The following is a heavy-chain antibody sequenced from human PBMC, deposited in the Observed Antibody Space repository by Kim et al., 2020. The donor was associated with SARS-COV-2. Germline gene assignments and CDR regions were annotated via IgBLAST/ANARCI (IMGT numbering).Heavy chain of an antibody. CDR1: GYSFTSYW. CDR3: ARQIVSDCSSTSCFETHEYYFYGMDV. J-gene: IGHJ6*02. D-gene: IGHD2-2*01. Sequence: GESLKISCKGSGYSFTSYWIGWVRQMPGKGLEWMGIIYPGYSDTRYSPSFQGQVTISADKSISTAYLQWSSLKASDTAMYYCARQIVSDCSSTSCFETHEYYFYGMDVWGQGSTVTVSS. V-gene: IGHV5-51*01. CDR2: IYPGYSDT.